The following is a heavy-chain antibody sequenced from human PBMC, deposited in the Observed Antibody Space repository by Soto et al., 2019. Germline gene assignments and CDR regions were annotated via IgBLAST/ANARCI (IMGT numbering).Heavy chain of an antibody. Sequence: ASVKVSCKASGYTFTSYDINWVRQAAGQGLEYLGWMNPNSGNTGYVQKFQGRVTLTRNTSISTAYMELSSLTSEDTAVYYCARGSNDIDYWGQGTLVTVSS. CDR3: ARGSNDIDY. V-gene: IGHV1-8*02. J-gene: IGHJ4*02. CDR1: GYTFTSYD. CDR2: MNPNSGNT. D-gene: IGHD1-1*01.